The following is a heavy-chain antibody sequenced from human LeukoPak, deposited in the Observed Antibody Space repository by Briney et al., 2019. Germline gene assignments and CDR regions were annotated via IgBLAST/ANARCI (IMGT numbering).Heavy chain of an antibody. J-gene: IGHJ4*02. Sequence: SETLSLTCSVYGASLSDYFWSWIRQPPGKGLEWMGEINHSGSTNYNPSLKSRVTMSVDTSKNQFSLKLSSVTAADTAVYYCARDHRTGAATFDYWGQGTLVTVSS. V-gene: IGHV4-34*01. D-gene: IGHD2-15*01. CDR2: INHSGST. CDR1: GASLSDYF. CDR3: ARDHRTGAATFDY.